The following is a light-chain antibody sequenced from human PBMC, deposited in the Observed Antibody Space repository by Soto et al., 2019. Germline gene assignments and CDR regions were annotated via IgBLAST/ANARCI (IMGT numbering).Light chain of an antibody. CDR2: DVS. CDR1: STDVGRYDY. V-gene: IGLV2-11*01. J-gene: IGLJ2*01. CDR3: CSYGGNYNVL. Sequence: QSALTQPRSVSGSPGQSVTISCTGTSTDVGRYDYVSWYQQDPGKAPKLILYDVSERPSGVPDRFSGSKSGNTASLSISGLRAGDEADYYCCSYGGNYNVLFGGGTKLTVL.